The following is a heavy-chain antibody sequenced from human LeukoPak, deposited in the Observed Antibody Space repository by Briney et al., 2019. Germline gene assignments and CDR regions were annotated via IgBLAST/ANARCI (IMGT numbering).Heavy chain of an antibody. CDR3: AGGYCSSTSCYKVY. CDR2: ISGSGGST. V-gene: IGHV3-23*01. CDR1: GFTMSSHA. D-gene: IGHD2-2*02. Sequence: GGSLRLSCAASGFTMSSHAMSWVRQAPGKGLEWVSVISGSGGSTYYADSVKGRFTISRDNSKNTLYLQMNSLRAEDTAVYYCAGGYCSSTSCYKVYWGQGTLVTVSS. J-gene: IGHJ4*02.